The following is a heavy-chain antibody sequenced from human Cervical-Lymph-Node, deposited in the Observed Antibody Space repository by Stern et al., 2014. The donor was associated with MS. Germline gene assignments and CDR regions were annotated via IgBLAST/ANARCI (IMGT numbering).Heavy chain of an antibody. D-gene: IGHD4-11*01. CDR1: GYSFTGYY. Sequence: QVQLVQSGAEVKKPGASVKVSCEASGYSFTGYYIHWVRQAPGQGLEWMGWISPASGYTTYAQKFQGRVTMTRDTSISTAYMELSRLRSDDTAVYYCARDLADYRYYFDSWGQGTLVTVSS. CDR3: ARDLADYRYYFDS. J-gene: IGHJ4*02. V-gene: IGHV1-2*02. CDR2: ISPASGYT.